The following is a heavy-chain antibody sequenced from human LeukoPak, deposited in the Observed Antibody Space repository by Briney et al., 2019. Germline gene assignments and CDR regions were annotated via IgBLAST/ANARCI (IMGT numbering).Heavy chain of an antibody. Sequence: PGGSLRLSCAASGFTLSSYSMNWVRQAPGKGLEWVSSISSSSSYIYYADSVKGRFTISRDNAKNSLYLQMNSLRAEDTAVYYCARGKGYNWNYVDYWGQGTLVTVSS. CDR2: ISSSSSYI. J-gene: IGHJ4*02. CDR1: GFTLSSYS. CDR3: ARGKGYNWNYVDY. D-gene: IGHD1-20*01. V-gene: IGHV3-21*01.